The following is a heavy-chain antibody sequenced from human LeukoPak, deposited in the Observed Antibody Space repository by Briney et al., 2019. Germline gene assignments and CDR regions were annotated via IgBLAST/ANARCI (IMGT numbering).Heavy chain of an antibody. J-gene: IGHJ6*02. V-gene: IGHV3-7*03. CDR1: GFTFSSYG. Sequence: PGGSLRLSCAASGFTFSSYGMHWVRQAPGKGLEWVASINHNGNVNYYVDSLKGRFTISRDNAKNSLYLQMSNLRAEDTAVYFCARGGGLDVWGQGATVTVSS. CDR2: INHNGNVN. CDR3: ARGGGLDV. D-gene: IGHD3-16*01.